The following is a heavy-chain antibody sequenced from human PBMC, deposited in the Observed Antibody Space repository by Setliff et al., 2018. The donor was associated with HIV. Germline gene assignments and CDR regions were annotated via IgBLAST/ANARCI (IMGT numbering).Heavy chain of an antibody. D-gene: IGHD6-13*01. V-gene: IGHV4-34*01. CDR3: ARVTTGYSTIWYRNGLTYYYYMDV. CDR1: GGSFSGYS. CDR2: INHSGSI. Sequence: SETLSLTCAVYGGSFSGYSWTWIRQAPGKGLEWIGEINHSGSISYNPSLKSRVTMSVDTSKNQFSLKLSSVTAADTAVFYCARVTTGYSTIWYRNGLTYYYYMDVWGKGTKVTAP. J-gene: IGHJ6*03.